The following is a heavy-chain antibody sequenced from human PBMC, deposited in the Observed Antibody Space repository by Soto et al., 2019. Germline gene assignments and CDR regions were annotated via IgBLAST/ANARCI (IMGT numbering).Heavy chain of an antibody. CDR1: GFTFSSYS. V-gene: IGHV3-48*02. D-gene: IGHD1-26*01. J-gene: IGHJ4*02. CDR2: ISSSSSTI. Sequence: EVQLVESGGGLVQPGGSPRLSCAASGFTFSSYSMNWVRQAPGKGLEWVSYISSSSSTIYYADSVKGRFTISRDNAKNSLYLQMNRLRDEDTAVYYCARLIVGATSNEYYFDYWGQGTLVTVSS. CDR3: ARLIVGATSNEYYFDY.